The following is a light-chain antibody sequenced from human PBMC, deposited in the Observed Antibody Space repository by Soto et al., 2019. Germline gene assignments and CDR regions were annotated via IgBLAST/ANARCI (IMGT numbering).Light chain of an antibody. CDR1: SSNIGSNT. V-gene: IGLV1-44*01. J-gene: IGLJ1*01. CDR3: AAWGDSLNGYV. Sequence: QSALTQPPSASGTPGQRVTISCSGSSSNIGSNTVNWYQHLPGTAPKLLIYSNNQRPSGVPDRFSGSKSGTSASLAISVLQSEDEADYYCAAWGDSLNGYVFGTGTKVTVL. CDR2: SNN.